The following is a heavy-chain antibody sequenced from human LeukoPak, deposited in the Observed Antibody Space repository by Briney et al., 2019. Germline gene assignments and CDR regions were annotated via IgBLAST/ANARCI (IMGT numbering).Heavy chain of an antibody. J-gene: IGHJ4*02. Sequence: PGGSLRLSCAASGFTFSSYWMHWVRQAPGKGLVWVSRINSDGSSTNYADSVKGRFTISRDNAQNTLYLQMNSLRAEDTAVYYCAREPLGDFWSGSQSSDYWGQGTLVTVSS. CDR1: GFTFSSYW. CDR2: INSDGSST. D-gene: IGHD3-3*01. CDR3: AREPLGDFWSGSQSSDY. V-gene: IGHV3-74*01.